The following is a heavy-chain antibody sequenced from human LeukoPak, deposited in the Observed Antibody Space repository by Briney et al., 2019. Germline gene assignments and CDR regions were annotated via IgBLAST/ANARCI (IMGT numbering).Heavy chain of an antibody. V-gene: IGHV3-11*04. J-gene: IGHJ4*02. CDR2: ISSSGSTI. CDR1: GFTFSDYY. D-gene: IGHD6-19*01. Sequence: AGSLRLSCAASGFTFSDYYMSWIRQAPGKGLEWVSYISSSGSTIYYADSVKGRFTISRDNAKNSLYLQMNSLRAEDTAVYYCARDGQWLPTYYFDYWGQGTLVTVSS. CDR3: ARDGQWLPTYYFDY.